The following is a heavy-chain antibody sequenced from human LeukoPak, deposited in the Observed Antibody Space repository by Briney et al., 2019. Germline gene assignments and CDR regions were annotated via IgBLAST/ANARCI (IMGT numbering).Heavy chain of an antibody. CDR3: AKDQNDYGDQDAFDI. CDR2: IRYDGSKK. V-gene: IGHV3-30*02. J-gene: IGHJ3*02. Sequence: GRSLRLSCAASGFTFSSYAMHWVRQAPGKGLEWVAFIRYDGSKKYYADSVKGRFTISRDNSKNTLSLQMNSLRADDTAVYYCAKDQNDYGDQDAFDIWGQGTKVTVSS. D-gene: IGHD4-17*01. CDR1: GFTFSSYA.